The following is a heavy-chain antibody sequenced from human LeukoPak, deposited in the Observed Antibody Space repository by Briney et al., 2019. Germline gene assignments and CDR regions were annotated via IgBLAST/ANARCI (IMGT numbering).Heavy chain of an antibody. V-gene: IGHV4-34*01. CDR2: INHSGYT. CDR3: ARMTTGHDY. J-gene: IGHJ4*02. D-gene: IGHD4-17*01. Sequence: PSETLTLTCAVSGVSFNDYYWSWVRQTPGKGLEWIGEINHSGYTNDSTSLKSRVTLSIDTSRKQYSLNLRSGTVADTGIYYCARMTTGHDYWGQGTLVTVSS. CDR1: GVSFNDYY.